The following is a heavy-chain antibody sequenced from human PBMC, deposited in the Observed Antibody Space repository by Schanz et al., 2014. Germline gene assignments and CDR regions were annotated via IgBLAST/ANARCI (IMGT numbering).Heavy chain of an antibody. Sequence: EVQLLESGGGLVQSGGSLRLSCAAPGFTFRTYGMGWVRQVPGKGLEWVSIISGSGGSTYYADSVKGRFTISRDNSKNTVYLQMNSLRAEDTAVYYCARGRWELRQWGQGTLVTVSS. CDR1: GFTFRTYG. J-gene: IGHJ4*02. CDR2: ISGSGGST. CDR3: ARGRWELRQ. D-gene: IGHD1-26*01. V-gene: IGHV3-23*01.